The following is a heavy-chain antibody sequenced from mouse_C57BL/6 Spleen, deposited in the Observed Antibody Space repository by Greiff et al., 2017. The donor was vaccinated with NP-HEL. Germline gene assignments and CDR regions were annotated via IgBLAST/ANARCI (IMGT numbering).Heavy chain of an antibody. D-gene: IGHD1-1*01. CDR2: IRSKSNNYAT. CDR3: VRHAYYYGSSYGYFDV. V-gene: IGHV10-1*01. J-gene: IGHJ1*03. Sequence: EVKLMESGGGLVQPKGSLKLSCAASGFSFNTYAMNWVRQAPGKGLEWVARIRSKSNNYATYYADSVKDRFTISRDDSESMLYLQMNNLKTEDTAMYYCVRHAYYYGSSYGYFDVWGTGTTVTVSS. CDR1: GFSFNTYA.